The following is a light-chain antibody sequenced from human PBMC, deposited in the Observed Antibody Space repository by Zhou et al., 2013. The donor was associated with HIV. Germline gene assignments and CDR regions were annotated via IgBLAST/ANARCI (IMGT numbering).Light chain of an antibody. J-gene: IGKJ2*01. CDR1: QSLQHTNGDNY. Sequence: EIVMTQSPLSLPVTPGEPASISCRSSQSLQHTNGDNYLDWYLQKPGQSPQLLIYLNSNRASGSLTGSVAVDQAQILHWKSAEWRLRMLGFITCIQTLQTPLTFGQGTKLEI. CDR2: LNS. CDR3: IQTLQTPLT. V-gene: IGKV2-28*01.